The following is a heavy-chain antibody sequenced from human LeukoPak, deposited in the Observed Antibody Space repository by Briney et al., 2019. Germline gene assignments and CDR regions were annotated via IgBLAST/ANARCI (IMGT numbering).Heavy chain of an antibody. D-gene: IGHD1-26*01. CDR3: ARRGSSVGGSYYSFDY. J-gene: IGHJ4*02. CDR2: INPNSGGT. Sequence: ASVKVSCKASGYTFTGYFMHWVRQAPGQGPEWMGWINPNSGGTNYAQKFQGSVTMTRDTSISTAYMELSRLRSEDTAVYYCARRGSSVGGSYYSFDYWGQGTLVTVSS. V-gene: IGHV1-2*02. CDR1: GYTFTGYF.